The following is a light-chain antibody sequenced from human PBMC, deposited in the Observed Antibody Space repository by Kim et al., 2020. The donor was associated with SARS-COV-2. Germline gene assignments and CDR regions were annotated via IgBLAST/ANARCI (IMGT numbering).Light chain of an antibody. CDR3: QQLHIAPYS. CDR2: GAS. J-gene: IGKJ2*01. CDR1: QGVGSS. V-gene: IGKV1-9*01. Sequence: SASRGDRVTIACRASQGVGSSLAWYQQKPGKAPKLLIYGASTLQRGVPSRFSGSASGTDFTLTISSLQPEDFATYSCQQLHIAPYSLGQGTKLEI.